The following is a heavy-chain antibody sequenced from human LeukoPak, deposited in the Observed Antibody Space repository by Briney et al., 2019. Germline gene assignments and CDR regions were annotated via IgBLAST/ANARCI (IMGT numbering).Heavy chain of an antibody. CDR3: ARVMSGVGYSYGLYFDY. Sequence: PSETLSLTCTVSGGSISSGGYYWSWIPQHPGKGLEWIGYIYYSGSTYYNPSLKRRVTISVDTSKNQFSLTLSSVTAADTAVYYCARVMSGVGYSYGLYFDYWGQGTLVTVSS. V-gene: IGHV4-31*03. CDR1: GGSISSGGYY. D-gene: IGHD5-18*01. CDR2: IYYSGST. J-gene: IGHJ4*02.